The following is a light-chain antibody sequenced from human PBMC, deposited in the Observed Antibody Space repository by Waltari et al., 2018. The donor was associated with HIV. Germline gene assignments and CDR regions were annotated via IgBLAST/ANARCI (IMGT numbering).Light chain of an antibody. CDR1: SSDVGSYNL. CDR3: CSYAGSSAFV. V-gene: IGLV2-23*02. Sequence: QSALTQPASVSGSPGQSITISCTGTSSDVGSYNLVSWYQHHPGKAPKLMIFEVTKRPSGGSKRFSGSKSGNTASLTISVLQADDEADYYCCSYAGSSAFVFGTGTKVTVL. J-gene: IGLJ1*01. CDR2: EVT.